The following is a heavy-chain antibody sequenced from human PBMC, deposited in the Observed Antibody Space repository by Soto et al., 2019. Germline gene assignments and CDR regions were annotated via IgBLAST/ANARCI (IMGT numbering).Heavy chain of an antibody. D-gene: IGHD1-7*01. V-gene: IGHV6-1*01. CDR3: ARDQGVGYNWNYFGYYYGMDV. Sequence: PSQTLSLTCAISGDSVSSNSAAWNWIRQSPSRGLEWLGRTYYRSKWYNDYAVSVKSRITINPDTSKNQFSLQLNSVTPEDTAVYYCARDQGVGYNWNYFGYYYGMDVWGQGTTVTVSS. CDR2: TYYRSKWYN. CDR1: GDSVSSNSAA. J-gene: IGHJ6*02.